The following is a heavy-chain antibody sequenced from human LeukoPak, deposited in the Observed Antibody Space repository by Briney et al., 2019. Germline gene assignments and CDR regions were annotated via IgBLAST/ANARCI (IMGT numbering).Heavy chain of an antibody. CDR2: ISGSGGFT. D-gene: IGHD1-14*01. V-gene: IGHV3-23*01. CDR1: GFTFSSYA. CDR3: AKDSHEVNPDYFDY. J-gene: IGHJ4*02. Sequence: GGSLRLSCAASGFTFSSYAMSRVRQAPGKGLEWVSGISGSGGFTYYADSVKGRFTISRDNSKNTLYLQMNSLRGDDTAVYYCAKDSHEVNPDYFDYWGQGTLVTVSS.